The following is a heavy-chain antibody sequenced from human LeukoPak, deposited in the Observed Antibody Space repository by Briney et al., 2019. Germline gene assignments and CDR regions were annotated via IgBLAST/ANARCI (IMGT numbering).Heavy chain of an antibody. D-gene: IGHD1-26*01. CDR1: GFTFSSYA. Sequence: GGSLRLSCAASGFTFSSYAMSWVRQAPGKGLEWVSAISGSGGSTYYADSVKGRFTISRDNSKNTLYLQMNSLRAEDTAVYYCARAVGATRGGYFDYWGQGTLVTVSS. J-gene: IGHJ4*02. CDR3: ARAVGATRGGYFDY. CDR2: ISGSGGST. V-gene: IGHV3-23*01.